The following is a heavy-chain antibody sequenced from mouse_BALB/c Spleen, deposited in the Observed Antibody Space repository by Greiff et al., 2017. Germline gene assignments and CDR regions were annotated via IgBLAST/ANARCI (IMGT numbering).Heavy chain of an antibody. CDR3: ARDRGYGDVFAY. D-gene: IGHD2-13*01. Sequence: EVQLQESGPGLVKPSQSLSLTCSVTGYSITSGYYWNWIRQFPGNKLEWMGYISYDGSNNYNPSLKNRISITRDTSKNQFFLKLNSVTTEDTATYYCARDRGYGDVFAYWGQGTLVTVSA. CDR2: ISYDGSN. CDR1: GYSITSGYY. V-gene: IGHV3-6*02. J-gene: IGHJ3*01.